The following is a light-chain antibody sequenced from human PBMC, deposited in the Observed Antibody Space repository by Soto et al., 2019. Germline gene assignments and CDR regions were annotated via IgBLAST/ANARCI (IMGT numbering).Light chain of an antibody. CDR1: QSVSSSY. CDR3: QQYDSSPPWT. CDR2: GAS. V-gene: IGKV3-20*01. Sequence: EIVWTQSPGTLSLSPGERATLSCRASQSVSSSYLAWYQQKPGQAPRLLMYGASSRATGIPDRFSGSGAGTYFTLPISRLEPEDFGVYYCQQYDSSPPWTFGRGTKLEL. J-gene: IGKJ1*01.